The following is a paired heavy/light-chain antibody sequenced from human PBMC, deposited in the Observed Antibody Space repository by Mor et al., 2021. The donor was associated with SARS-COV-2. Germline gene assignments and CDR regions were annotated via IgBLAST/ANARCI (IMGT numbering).Heavy chain of an antibody. CDR2: ISAYNGNT. D-gene: IGHD2-2*01. Sequence: QVQLVQSGAEVKKPGASVKVSCKASGYTFTSYGISWVRQAPGQGLEWMGWISAYNGNTNYAQKLQGRVTMTTDTSTSTAYMELRSLRSDDTAVYYCARGAIVVVPAAMTYYYYGMDVWGQGTTVTVSS. J-gene: IGHJ6*02. V-gene: IGHV1-18*01. CDR3: ARGAIVVVPAAMTYYYYGMDV. CDR1: GYTFTSYG.
Light chain of an antibody. V-gene: IGLV2-23*01. CDR2: EGS. J-gene: IGLJ1*01. Sequence: QSALTQPASVSGSPGQSITISCTGTSSDVGSYNLVSWYQQHPGKAPKLMIYEGSKRPSGVSNRFSGSKSGNTASLTISGLQAEDEADYYCCSYAGSSTFVFGTGTKVTVL. CDR1: SSDVGSYNL. CDR3: CSYAGSSTFV.